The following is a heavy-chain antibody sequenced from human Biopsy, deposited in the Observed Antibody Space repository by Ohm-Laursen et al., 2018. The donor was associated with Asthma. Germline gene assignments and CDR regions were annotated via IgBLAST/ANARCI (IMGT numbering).Heavy chain of an antibody. CDR3: AKDERSYYGSDSKYMQPVPLGD. J-gene: IGHJ4*02. D-gene: IGHD2-21*01. Sequence: SLRLSCAASGFRFNSYAVSWVRQAPGKGPERVSTISASGNSTYYGDSVKGRFIISRDNSKNALYLQMNSLRVEDTAIYFCAKDERSYYGSDSKYMQPVPLGDWGQGTLVIVSA. CDR2: ISASGNST. V-gene: IGHV3-23*01. CDR1: GFRFNSYA.